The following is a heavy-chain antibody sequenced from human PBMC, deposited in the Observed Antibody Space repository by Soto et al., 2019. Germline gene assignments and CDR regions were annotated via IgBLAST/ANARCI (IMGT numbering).Heavy chain of an antibody. CDR2: ISAYNGNT. J-gene: IGHJ3*02. D-gene: IGHD3-22*01. V-gene: IGHV1-18*04. Sequence: ASVKVSCKASGYTFTGYGISWVRQAPGQGLEWMGWISAYNGNTNYAQKLQGRVTMTTDTSTSTAYMELRSLRSDDTAVYYCAGATRTCYYDSSGYPLEAFDIWGQGAMVTVSS. CDR3: AGATRTCYYDSSGYPLEAFDI. CDR1: GYTFTGYG.